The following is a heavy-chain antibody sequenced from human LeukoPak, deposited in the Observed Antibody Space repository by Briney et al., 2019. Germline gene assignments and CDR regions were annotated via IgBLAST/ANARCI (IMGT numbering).Heavy chain of an antibody. CDR3: ARVWERAFDI. V-gene: IGHV3-13*01. J-gene: IGHJ3*02. CDR1: GFTLSNYD. D-gene: IGHD1-26*01. Sequence: GGSLRLSCTAYGFTLSNYDMQWAPRATGKGLEWVSGINTAGFTYYPVSEKGRFTISREKAKNSLYLQMNSLRAGDTAVYYCARVWERAFDIWGQGTMVTVSS. CDR2: INTAGFT.